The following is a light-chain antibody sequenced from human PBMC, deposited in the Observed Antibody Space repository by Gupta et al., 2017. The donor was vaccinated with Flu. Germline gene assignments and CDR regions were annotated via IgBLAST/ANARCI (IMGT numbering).Light chain of an antibody. CDR3: QQFGSSPPLT. V-gene: IGKV3-20*01. J-gene: IGKJ4*01. CDR2: GAS. Sequence: DIVLTQSPGTLSLSPGERATLSCRARQSVSSSYLAWYQQKPGQAPRLLIYGASSRGTGIPDRFSGSGSGTDLTLTISRLEPEDFAVYYCQQFGSSPPLTFGGGTKVEIK. CDR1: QSVSSSY.